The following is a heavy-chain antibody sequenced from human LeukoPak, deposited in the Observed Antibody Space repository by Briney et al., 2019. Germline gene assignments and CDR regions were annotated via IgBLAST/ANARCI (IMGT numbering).Heavy chain of an antibody. CDR1: GYSISSGYY. Sequence: PSETLSLTCAVSGYSISSGYYWVWIRQPPGKGLEWIGSIYHSGSTYYNPSLKSRVTISVDTSKNQFSLKLSSVTAADTAVYYCARLHDILTGPPLWGQGTLVTVSS. D-gene: IGHD3-9*01. V-gene: IGHV4-38-2*01. J-gene: IGHJ4*02. CDR3: ARLHDILTGPPL. CDR2: IYHSGST.